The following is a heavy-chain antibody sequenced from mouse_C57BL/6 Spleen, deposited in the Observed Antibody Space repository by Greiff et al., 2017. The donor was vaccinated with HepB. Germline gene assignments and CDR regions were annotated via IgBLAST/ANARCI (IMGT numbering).Heavy chain of an antibody. V-gene: IGHV5-4*01. CDR2: ISDGGSYT. D-gene: IGHD2-2*01. J-gene: IGHJ2*01. CDR3: AREGLRRDFDY. Sequence: EVKVVESGGGLVKPGGSLKLSCAASGFTFSSYAMSWVRQTPEKRLEWVATISDGGSYTYYPDNVKGRFTISRDNAKNNLYLQMSHLKSEDTAMYYCAREGLRRDFDYWGQGTTLTVSS. CDR1: GFTFSSYA.